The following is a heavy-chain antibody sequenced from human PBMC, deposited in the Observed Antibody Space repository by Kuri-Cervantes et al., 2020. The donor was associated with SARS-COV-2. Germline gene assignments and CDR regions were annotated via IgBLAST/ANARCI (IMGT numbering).Heavy chain of an antibody. CDR1: QASNCSGAYY. CDR3: ARGQKALDYDILTGYYYYYMAV. D-gene: IGHD3-9*01. J-gene: IGHJ6*03. CDR2: IHQSGNT. V-gene: IGHV4-39*01. Sequence: SETLSLTCTASQASNCSGAYYWGWIRQPPGKGLEWIGAIHQSGNTYYNPSVRSRVTISMDTSNNQFSLRLSSVTAADTAVYYCARGQKALDYDILTGYYYYYMAVWGKGTTVTVSS.